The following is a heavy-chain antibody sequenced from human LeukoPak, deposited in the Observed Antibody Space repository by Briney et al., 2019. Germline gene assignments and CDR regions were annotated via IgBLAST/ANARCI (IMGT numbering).Heavy chain of an antibody. CDR1: GFTFRNYG. CDR2: IWYDGSNK. D-gene: IGHD2/OR15-2a*01. V-gene: IGHV3-33*01. J-gene: IGHJ4*02. Sequence: PGGSLRLSCSTSGFTFRNYGMYWVRQAPGKGLEWVAVIWYDGSNKYYTDSVKGRFTISRDNPKNTLYLEMNSLRVEDTAVYYCASYRCNPARALDYWGQGTLVTVSS. CDR3: ASYRCNPARALDY.